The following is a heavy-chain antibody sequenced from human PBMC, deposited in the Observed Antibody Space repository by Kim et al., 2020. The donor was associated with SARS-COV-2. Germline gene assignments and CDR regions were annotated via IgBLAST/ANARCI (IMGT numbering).Heavy chain of an antibody. Sequence: SETLSLTCAVYGGSFSGYYWSWIRQPPGKGLEWIGEINHSGSTNYNPSLKSRVTISVDTSKNQFSLKLSSVTAADTAVYYCARGYGVAALYFDYWGQGTLVTVSS. D-gene: IGHD6-13*01. J-gene: IGHJ4*02. CDR2: INHSGST. V-gene: IGHV4-34*01. CDR3: ARGYGVAALYFDY. CDR1: GGSFSGYY.